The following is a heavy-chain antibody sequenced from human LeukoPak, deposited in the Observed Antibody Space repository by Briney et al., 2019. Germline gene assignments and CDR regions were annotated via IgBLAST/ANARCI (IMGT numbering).Heavy chain of an antibody. V-gene: IGHV3-23*01. CDR1: GFTFSSYA. J-gene: IGHJ4*02. D-gene: IGHD3-9*01. Sequence: GGSLRLSCAASGFTFSSYAMSWVRQAPGKGLEWVSAISGSGGSTYYADSVKGRFTISRDNAKNSLYLQMNSLRAEDTAVYYCAREKYDILTGYSFDYWGQGTLVTVSS. CDR3: AREKYDILTGYSFDY. CDR2: ISGSGGST.